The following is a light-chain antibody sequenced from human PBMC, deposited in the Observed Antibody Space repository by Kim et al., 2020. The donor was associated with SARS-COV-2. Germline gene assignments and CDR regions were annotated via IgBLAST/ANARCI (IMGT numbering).Light chain of an antibody. Sequence: EIVMTQSPATLSVSLGERVTLSCRARQSVSSSLAWYQQKPGQAPRLLISGASTRATGIPARFSGSGSGTEFTLTISSLQSEDFAVYYCQQYNNWWTFGQGTKVDIK. CDR2: GAS. CDR3: QQYNNWWT. J-gene: IGKJ1*01. CDR1: QSVSSS. V-gene: IGKV3-15*01.